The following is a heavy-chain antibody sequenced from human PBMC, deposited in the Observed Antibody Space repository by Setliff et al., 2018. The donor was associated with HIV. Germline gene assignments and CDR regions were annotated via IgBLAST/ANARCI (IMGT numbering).Heavy chain of an antibody. D-gene: IGHD3-16*01. V-gene: IGHV3-7*03. CDR1: GFIFNTYS. J-gene: IGHJ5*02. CDR3: ANLWELGA. Sequence: GGSLRLSCAVSGFIFNTYSMDWVRQAPGKGLEWVATIKQDGSEIYYMDSVKGRFTISRDNARTSLFLEMRSLRDEDTAVYLCANLWELGAWGQGTLVTVSS. CDR2: IKQDGSEI.